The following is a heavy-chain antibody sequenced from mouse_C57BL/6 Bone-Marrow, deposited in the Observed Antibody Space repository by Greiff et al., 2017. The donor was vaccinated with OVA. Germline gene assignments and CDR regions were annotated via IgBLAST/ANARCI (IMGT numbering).Heavy chain of an antibody. D-gene: IGHD2-3*01. CDR2: IDPSDSYT. V-gene: IGHV1-69*01. J-gene: IGHJ3*01. CDR1: GYTFTSYW. CDR3: ARSILAY. Sequence: QVQLQQPGAELVMPGASVKLSCKASGYTFTSYWMHWVKQRPGQGLEWIGEIDPSDSYTNYNQKFKGKSTLTVDKSSSTAYMQLSSLTSEDSAVYYCARSILAYWGQGTLVTVSA.